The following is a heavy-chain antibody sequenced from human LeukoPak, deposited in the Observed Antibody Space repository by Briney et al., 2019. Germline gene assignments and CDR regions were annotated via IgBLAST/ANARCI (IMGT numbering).Heavy chain of an antibody. J-gene: IGHJ3*02. CDR3: AKYYYDSSGYYYGAFDI. V-gene: IGHV3-23*01. D-gene: IGHD3-22*01. CDR2: ISGSGGST. Sequence: PGGSLRLSCAASGFTFSSYAMSWVRQAPGKGQEWVSAISGSGGSTYYADSVKGRFTISRDNSKNTLYLQMNSLRAEDTAVYYCAKYYYDSSGYYYGAFDIWGQGTMVTVSS. CDR1: GFTFSSYA.